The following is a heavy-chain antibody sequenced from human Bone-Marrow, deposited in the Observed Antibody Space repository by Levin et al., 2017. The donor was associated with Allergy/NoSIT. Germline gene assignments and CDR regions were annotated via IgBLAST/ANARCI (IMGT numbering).Heavy chain of an antibody. CDR1: GFTFSSYA. Sequence: PGGSLRLSCAASGFTFSSYAMHWVRQAPGKGLEWVAVISYDGSNKYYADSVKGRFTISRDNSKNTLYLQMNSLRAEDTAVYYCARDFIPYCGGDCSKDSFDYWGQGTLVTVSS. D-gene: IGHD2-21*02. V-gene: IGHV3-30*04. J-gene: IGHJ4*02. CDR2: ISYDGSNK. CDR3: ARDFIPYCGGDCSKDSFDY.